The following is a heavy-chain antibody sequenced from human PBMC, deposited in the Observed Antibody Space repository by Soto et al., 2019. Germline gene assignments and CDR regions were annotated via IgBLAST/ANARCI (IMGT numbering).Heavy chain of an antibody. CDR1: GYTFTGYY. CDR3: AREVTMVRGVIVPYGMDV. D-gene: IGHD3-10*01. Sequence: GASVKVSCKASGYTFTGYYMHWVRQAPGQGLEWMGWISPNSGGTNYAQKFQGRVTMTRDTSISTAYMELSRLRSDDTAVYYCAREVTMVRGVIVPYGMDVWGQGTTVTVSS. CDR2: ISPNSGGT. V-gene: IGHV1-2*02. J-gene: IGHJ6*02.